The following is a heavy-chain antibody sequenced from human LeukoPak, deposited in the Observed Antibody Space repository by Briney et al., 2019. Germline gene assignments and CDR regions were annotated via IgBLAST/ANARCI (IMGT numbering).Heavy chain of an antibody. J-gene: IGHJ6*02. CDR1: GFTFSTYA. V-gene: IGHV3-64D*09. Sequence: GGSLRLSCSASGFTFSTYAMHWVRQAPGKGLEYVSAISSDGGYTYYVDSVKGRFTIFRDNSENTVFPQMSSLRDDDTAVYYCVKGWGTTAYGMDVWGQGTTVTVSS. CDR3: VKGWGTTAYGMDV. CDR2: ISSDGGYT. D-gene: IGHD1-7*01.